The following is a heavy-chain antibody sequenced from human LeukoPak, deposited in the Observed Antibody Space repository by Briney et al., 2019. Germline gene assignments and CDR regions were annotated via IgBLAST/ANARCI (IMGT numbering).Heavy chain of an antibody. V-gene: IGHV3-9*01. J-gene: IGHJ4*02. CDR1: GFTFDDYA. CDR2: ISWNSGSI. D-gene: IGHD5-18*01. CDR3: AKDVDTAMVTGGMDV. Sequence: GGSLRLSCAASGFTFDDYAMHWVRQAPGKGLEWVSGISWNSGSIGYADSVKGRFTISRDNAKNSLYLQMNSLRAEDTALYYCAKDVDTAMVTGGMDVWGQGTLVTVSS.